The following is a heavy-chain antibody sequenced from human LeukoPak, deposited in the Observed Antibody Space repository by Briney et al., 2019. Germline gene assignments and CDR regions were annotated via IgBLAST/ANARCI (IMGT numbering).Heavy chain of an antibody. D-gene: IGHD5-24*01. CDR2: IDCGDRTHIS. CDR1: GCTFSSYA. J-gene: IGHJ5*02. Sequence: GGSLTLSCAASGCTFSSYAMSWVRQPPGEGLEWVSTIDCGDRTHISYYADSVKARFTISRDDSKTTLFLQINTESADDSSIYYCAQLAGSQFHPWGQGNLVSVSS. V-gene: IGHV3-23*01. CDR3: AQLAGSQFHP.